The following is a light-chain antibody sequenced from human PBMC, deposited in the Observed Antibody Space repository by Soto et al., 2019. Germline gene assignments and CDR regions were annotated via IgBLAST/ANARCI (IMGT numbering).Light chain of an antibody. V-gene: IGKV1-5*01. J-gene: IGKJ1*01. CDR3: QHYNSYSEA. CDR2: DAT. Sequence: DIQMTQSPAALSRSLGDRVIITCRASQSISTWLAWYQQKPGKVPKLLIYDATTLESGVPSRFSGSGSGTEFTLTISSLQPDDFATYYCQHYNSYSEAFGQGTKVDIK. CDR1: QSISTW.